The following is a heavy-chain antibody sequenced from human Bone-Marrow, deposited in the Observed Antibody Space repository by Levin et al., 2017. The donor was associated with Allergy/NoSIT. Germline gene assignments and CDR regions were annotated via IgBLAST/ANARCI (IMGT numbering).Heavy chain of an antibody. CDR3: GREAHFYGAGPVDY. Sequence: SCAVNGESFSGHFWTWIRQTPGKVLEWMGEINDSGSTNYNPSLKSRVTMSVDLTKRRILLTLTAVTAADTAVYYCGREAHFYGAGPVDYWAQGTLVTVSS. V-gene: IGHV4-34*01. CDR2: INDSGST. CDR1: GESFSGHF. D-gene: IGHD3-10*01. J-gene: IGHJ4*02.